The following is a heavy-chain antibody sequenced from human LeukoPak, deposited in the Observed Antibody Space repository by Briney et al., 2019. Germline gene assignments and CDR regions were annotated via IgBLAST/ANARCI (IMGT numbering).Heavy chain of an antibody. Sequence: GRSLRLSCAASGFTVSSNYMSWVRQAPGKGLGWVSVIYTGGTTYYADSVKGRFTISRDNSKNTLYLQMNSLRAEDTAVYYCARDRSIAARPEYYYDGMDVWGQGTTVTVSS. CDR3: ARDRSIAARPEYYYDGMDV. V-gene: IGHV3-53*01. CDR2: IYTGGTT. D-gene: IGHD6-6*01. J-gene: IGHJ6*02. CDR1: GFTVSSNY.